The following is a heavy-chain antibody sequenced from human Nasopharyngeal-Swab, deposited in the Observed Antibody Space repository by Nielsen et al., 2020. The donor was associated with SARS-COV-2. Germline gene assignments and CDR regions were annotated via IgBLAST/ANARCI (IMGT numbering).Heavy chain of an antibody. V-gene: IGHV3-74*01. J-gene: IGHJ6*03. CDR1: GFTLHSYW. D-gene: IGHD2-2*01. CDR3: ARGGVVVPAAHYYYYYMDV. CDR2: INSDGSST. Sequence: GESPKISCAGPGFTLHSYWMHWVRQAPGKGLVWVSRINSDGSSTSYADSVKGRFTISRDNAKNTLYLQMNSLRAEDTAVYYCARGGVVVPAAHYYYYYMDVWGKGTTVTVSS.